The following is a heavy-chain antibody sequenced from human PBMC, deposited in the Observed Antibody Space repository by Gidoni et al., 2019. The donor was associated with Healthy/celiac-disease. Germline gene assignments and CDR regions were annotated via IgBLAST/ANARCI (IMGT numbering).Heavy chain of an antibody. CDR3: ARRRASKSHFDY. Sequence: QVQLQQWGAGLLKPSETLSLTCAVYGGSFSGYYWSWIRQPPGKGLEWIGEIKHSGSTNYNPSLKSRVTISVDTSKNQFSLKLSSVTAADTAVYYCARRRASKSHFDYWGQGTLVTVSS. CDR2: IKHSGST. CDR1: GGSFSGYY. V-gene: IGHV4-34*01. J-gene: IGHJ4*02.